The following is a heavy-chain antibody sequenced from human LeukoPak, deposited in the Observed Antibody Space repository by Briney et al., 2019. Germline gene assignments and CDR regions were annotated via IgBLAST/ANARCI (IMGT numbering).Heavy chain of an antibody. Sequence: ASVKVSCKASGYTFTSYAMHWVRQAPGQRLEWMGWINAGNGNTKYSQKFQGRVTITRDTSASTAYMELSSLRSEDTAVYYCARAPGVYNLYYGDYYFDYWGQGTLVTVSS. CDR1: GYTFTSYA. J-gene: IGHJ4*02. CDR2: INAGNGNT. CDR3: ARAPGVYNLYYGDYYFDY. V-gene: IGHV1-3*01. D-gene: IGHD4-17*01.